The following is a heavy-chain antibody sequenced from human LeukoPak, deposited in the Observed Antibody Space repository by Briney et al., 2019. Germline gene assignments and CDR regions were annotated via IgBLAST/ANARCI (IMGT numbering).Heavy chain of an antibody. J-gene: IGHJ4*02. CDR1: GFTFSNYA. V-gene: IGHV3-30-3*01. CDR3: ARDPSYDFWSGSLDY. D-gene: IGHD3-3*01. CDR2: ISYGGNNK. Sequence: GGSLRLSCAASGFTFSNYAMHWVRQAPGKGLEWVAGISYGGNNKYYADSVKGRFTISRDNSKNTLYLQMNSLRAEDTAVYYCARDPSYDFWSGSLDYWGQGTLVTVSS.